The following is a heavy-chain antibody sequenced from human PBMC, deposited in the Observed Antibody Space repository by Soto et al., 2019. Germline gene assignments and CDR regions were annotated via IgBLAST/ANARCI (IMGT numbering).Heavy chain of an antibody. CDR2: INHSGST. D-gene: IGHD4-4*01. J-gene: IGHJ4*02. CDR3: ARYDYSNYFDY. Sequence: PSETLSLTCAVYGGSFSGYYWSWIRQPPGKGLEWIGEINHSGSTNYNPSLKSRVTISVDTSKNQFSLKLSSVTAADTAVYYCARYDYSNYFDYWGQGTLVTVSS. CDR1: GGSFSGYY. V-gene: IGHV4-34*01.